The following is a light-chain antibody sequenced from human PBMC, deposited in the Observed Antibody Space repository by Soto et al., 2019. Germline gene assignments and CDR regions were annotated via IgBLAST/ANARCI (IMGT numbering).Light chain of an antibody. CDR2: GNS. J-gene: IGLJ2*01. V-gene: IGLV1-40*01. Sequence: QYVLTQPPSVSGAPGQRVTISCTGSSSNIGAGYDVHWYQQLPGTAPKLLIYGNSNRPSGVPDRFSGSKSGTSASLAITGLQAEDEADYYCQSYDSSLSGVVFCGGTKLTVL. CDR3: QSYDSSLSGVV. CDR1: SSNIGAGYD.